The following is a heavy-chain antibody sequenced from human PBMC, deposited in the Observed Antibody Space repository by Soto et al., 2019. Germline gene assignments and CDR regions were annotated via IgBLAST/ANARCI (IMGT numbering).Heavy chain of an antibody. J-gene: IGHJ6*02. D-gene: IGHD4-4*01. CDR1: GGSISSYY. V-gene: IGHV4-59*06. CDR3: VRDRTTLTYYYGMDV. CDR2: IYYSGST. Sequence: SEALSLTCTVSGGSISSYYWSWIRQPPGKGLEWIGYIYYSGSTYYNPSLKSRVAILLDTPKNQFSLRLSSVTAADTAVYYCVRDRTTLTYYYGMDVWGQGTTVTVSS.